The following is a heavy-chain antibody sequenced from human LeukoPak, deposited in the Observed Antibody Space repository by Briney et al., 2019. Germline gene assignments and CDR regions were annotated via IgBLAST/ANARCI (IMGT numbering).Heavy chain of an antibody. J-gene: IGHJ6*02. V-gene: IGHV3-74*01. CDR1: GFTFTTSW. CDR2: IESDGTST. CDR3: ARTYYQDSSGYYYENYYYYAMDV. Sequence: GGSLRLSCAASGFTFTTSWMHWFRQAPGKGLVWVSRIESDGTSTTYADSVKGRFTISRDNAKNTLYLQMNSLRSDDTAVYYCARTYYQDSSGYYYENYYYYAMDVWGQGTTVTVSS. D-gene: IGHD3-22*01.